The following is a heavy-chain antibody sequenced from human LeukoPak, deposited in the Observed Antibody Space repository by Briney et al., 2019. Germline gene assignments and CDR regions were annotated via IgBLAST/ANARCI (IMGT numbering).Heavy chain of an antibody. CDR3: ARDRGHHYVSSGYYRGDAFDI. CDR1: GFTFSSYW. D-gene: IGHD3-22*01. V-gene: IGHV3-74*01. J-gene: IGHJ3*02. CDR2: INSDGSST. Sequence: PGGSLRLSCAASGFTFSSYWMHWVRQAPGKGLVWVSRINSDGSSTSYADSVKGRFTISRDNAKNTLYLQMNSLRAEDTAVYYCARDRGHHYVSSGYYRGDAFDIWGQGTMVTVSS.